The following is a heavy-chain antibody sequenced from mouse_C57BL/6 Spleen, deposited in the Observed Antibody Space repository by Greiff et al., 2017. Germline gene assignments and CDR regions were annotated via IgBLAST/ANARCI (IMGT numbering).Heavy chain of an antibody. D-gene: IGHD3-3*01. J-gene: IGHJ4*01. V-gene: IGHV1-82*01. Sequence: QVQLKESGPELVKPGASVKISCKASGYAFSSSWMNWVKQRPGKGLEWIGRIYPGDGDTNYNGKFKGKATLTADKSTSTAYMQLSSLTSEDSAVYFYARERAFYYAMDYWGQGTSVTVSS. CDR3: ARERAFYYAMDY. CDR2: IYPGDGDT. CDR1: GYAFSSSW.